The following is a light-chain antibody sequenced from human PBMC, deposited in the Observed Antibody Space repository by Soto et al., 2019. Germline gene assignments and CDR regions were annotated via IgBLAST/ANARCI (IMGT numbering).Light chain of an antibody. CDR1: SSDVGSYPL. CDR3: SSYAGSDTLV. V-gene: IGLV2-23*02. J-gene: IGLJ2*01. Sequence: QSALTQPASVSGSPGQSITIPCTGTSSDVGSYPLVSWYQQHPGKAPKLIIYEVSKRPSGVSNRFSGSKSGNTAYLTISGLQAEDEADYYCSSYAGSDTLVFGGGTQLTVL. CDR2: EVS.